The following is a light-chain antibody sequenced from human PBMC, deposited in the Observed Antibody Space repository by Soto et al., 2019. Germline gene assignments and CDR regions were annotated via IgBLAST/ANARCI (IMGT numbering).Light chain of an antibody. J-gene: IGLJ1*01. CDR2: EVS. V-gene: IGLV2-8*01. CDR1: SSDVGGYNY. Sequence: QSALTQPPSASXSPGQXVIIXCTGTSSDVGGYNYVSWYQQHPGKAPKVIIYEVSKRPSGVPDRFSGSKSGNTASLTVSGLQAEDEADYYCSSYAGTTLYVFGTGTKVTVL. CDR3: SSYAGTTLYV.